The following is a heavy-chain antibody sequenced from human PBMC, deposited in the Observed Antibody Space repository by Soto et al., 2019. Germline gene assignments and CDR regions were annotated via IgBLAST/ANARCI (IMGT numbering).Heavy chain of an antibody. V-gene: IGHV3-7*01. J-gene: IGHJ1*01. CDR3: AIPRDF. CDR1: GFTFSSYW. CDR2: INQDGREK. Sequence: GGSLRLSCAASGFTFSSYWMNWVRQARGKGLEWVASINQDGREKIYVDSVKGRFTISRDNAKNSLYLQMNSLRAEDTAVYYCAIPRDFWGQGTLATVSS.